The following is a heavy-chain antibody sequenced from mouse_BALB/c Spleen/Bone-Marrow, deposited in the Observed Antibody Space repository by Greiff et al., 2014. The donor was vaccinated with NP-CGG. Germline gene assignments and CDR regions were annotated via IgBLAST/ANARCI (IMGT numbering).Heavy chain of an antibody. Sequence: QVQLQQSGAELAKPGASVKMSCKASDYTFNSYWTHWVKQKPGQGLEWIGYINPSTGYTEYNQNFKDKATLTADKSSITAYMQLSSLTSEDSAVYYCTRSTGAMDYWGQGTSVTVSS. J-gene: IGHJ4*01. D-gene: IGHD3-2*01. CDR3: TRSTGAMDY. CDR1: DYTFNSYW. CDR2: INPSTGYT. V-gene: IGHV1-7*01.